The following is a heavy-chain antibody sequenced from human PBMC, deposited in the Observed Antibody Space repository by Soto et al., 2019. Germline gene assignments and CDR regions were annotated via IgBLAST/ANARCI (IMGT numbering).Heavy chain of an antibody. CDR2: IYYSGST. J-gene: IGHJ5*02. Sequence: PSETLSLTCTVSCGSISSYYWSWIRQPPGKGLEWIGYIYYSGSTNYNPSLKSRVTISVDTSKNQFSLKLSSVTAADTAVYYCARETAGSRTTFSTPRVSWFVPWGQGTLVTVSS. V-gene: IGHV4-59*01. CDR3: ARETAGSRTTFSTPRVSWFVP. CDR1: CGSISSYY. D-gene: IGHD1-7*01.